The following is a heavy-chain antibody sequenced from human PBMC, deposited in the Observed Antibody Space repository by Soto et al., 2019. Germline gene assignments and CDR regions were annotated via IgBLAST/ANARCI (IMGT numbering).Heavy chain of an antibody. V-gene: IGHV3-30-3*01. Sequence: QVQLVESGGGVVQPGRSLRLSCAASGFTCSSYAMHWVRQAPGKGLERVAVISYDGSNKYYADSVKGRFTISRDNSKNTLYLQMNSLRAEDTAVYYCARDPVLGGDRGVYFDYWGQGTLVTVSS. CDR3: ARDPVLGGDRGVYFDY. CDR1: GFTCSSYA. J-gene: IGHJ4*02. CDR2: ISYDGSNK. D-gene: IGHD2-21*02.